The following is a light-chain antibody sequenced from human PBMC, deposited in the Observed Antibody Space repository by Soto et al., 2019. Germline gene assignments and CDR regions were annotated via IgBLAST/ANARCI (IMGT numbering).Light chain of an antibody. V-gene: IGKV3-20*01. CDR3: HQYGSSPQT. CDR2: GAS. J-gene: IGKJ1*01. CDR1: QSVSSSY. Sequence: EIVLTPSPGPLSLSPGARAPLSCRASQSVSSSYLAWYQQKPGQAPRLLIYGASSRATGIPDRFTGSGSGTDFTLTISRLEPEDFAVFYCHQYGSSPQTFGQGTKVDIK.